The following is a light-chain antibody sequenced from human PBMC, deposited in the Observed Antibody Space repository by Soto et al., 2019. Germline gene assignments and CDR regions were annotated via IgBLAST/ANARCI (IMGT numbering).Light chain of an antibody. CDR2: EVR. CDR3: SSYTSSSSGV. J-gene: IGLJ1*01. Sequence: QSALTQPASVSGSPGQSITMSCTGTSSDVGGFNYVSWYQQHPGKTPKLLIYEVRLRPTGVSDRFSGSKSGNTASLTISGLQAEDEADYYCSSYTSSSSGVFGTGTKVTVL. CDR1: SSDVGGFNY. V-gene: IGLV2-14*01.